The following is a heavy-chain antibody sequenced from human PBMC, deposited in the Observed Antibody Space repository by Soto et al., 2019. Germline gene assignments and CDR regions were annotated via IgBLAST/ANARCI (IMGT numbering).Heavy chain of an antibody. CDR3: AREGLAATIRGIFPFDY. Sequence: SQTLSLTCAISGDSVSSNSAAWNWIRQSPSRGLEWLGRTYFRSKWYSDYAASVKSRITINPDTSKNQFSLHLNSVTPEDTAVYYFAREGLAATIRGIFPFDYWGPGTLVTVSS. CDR2: TYFRSKWYS. D-gene: IGHD5-12*01. V-gene: IGHV6-1*01. J-gene: IGHJ4*02. CDR1: GDSVSSNSAA.